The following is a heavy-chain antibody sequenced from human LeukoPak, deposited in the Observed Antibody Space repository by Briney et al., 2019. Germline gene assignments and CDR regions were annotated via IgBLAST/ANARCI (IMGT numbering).Heavy chain of an antibody. J-gene: IGHJ3*02. CDR2: IYTSGST. CDR3: ARRRGFDI. CDR1: GGSISSYY. V-gene: IGHV4-4*09. Sequence: SETLSLTCTVSGGSISSYYWSWIPQPPGKGLEWIGYIYTSGSTNYNPSLKSRVTISVDTSKNQFSLKLSSVTAADTAVYYCARRRGFDIWGQGTMVTVSS.